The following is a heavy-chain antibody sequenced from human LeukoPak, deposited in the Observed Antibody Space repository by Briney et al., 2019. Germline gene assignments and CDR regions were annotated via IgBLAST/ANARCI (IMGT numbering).Heavy chain of an antibody. CDR3: ARELSLSDYGDFYYFDY. D-gene: IGHD4-17*01. Sequence: SETLSLTCTVSGYSISSGYYWGWIRQPPGKGLEWIGSIYHSGSTYYNPSLKSRVTISVDTSKNQFSLKLSSVTAADTAVYYCARELSLSDYGDFYYFDYWGQGTLVTVSS. CDR2: IYHSGST. J-gene: IGHJ4*02. CDR1: GYSISSGYY. V-gene: IGHV4-38-2*02.